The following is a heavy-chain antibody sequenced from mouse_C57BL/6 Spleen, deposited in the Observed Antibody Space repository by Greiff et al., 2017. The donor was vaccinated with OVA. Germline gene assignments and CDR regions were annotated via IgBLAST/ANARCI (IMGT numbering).Heavy chain of an antibody. D-gene: IGHD3-3*01. V-gene: IGHV14-4*01. CDR2: IDPENGDT. CDR1: GFNIKDDY. J-gene: IGHJ2*01. Sequence: VQLQQPGAELVRPGASVKLSCTASGFNIKDDYMPWVKQRPEQGLEWIGRIDPENGDTEYASKFKGKATLTADTSSNTAYLQLSSLASEDAAVCYSTSRGRGDYWGQGTTLTVSS. CDR3: TSRGRGDY.